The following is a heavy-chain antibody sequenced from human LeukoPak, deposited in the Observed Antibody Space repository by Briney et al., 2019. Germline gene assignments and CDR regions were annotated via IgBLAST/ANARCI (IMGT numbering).Heavy chain of an antibody. V-gene: IGHV4-59*01. CDR3: ARGHSGYPYYFDY. Sequence: ASETLSLTCTVSGGSISYYYWSWIRQPPGMGLECIGYFYYSGSTNYNPSLKSRVTMSVDTSKNEFSLKLTSVTAADTAVYYCARGHSGYPYYFDYWGQGALVTVSS. CDR2: FYYSGST. CDR1: GGSISYYY. D-gene: IGHD5-12*01. J-gene: IGHJ4*02.